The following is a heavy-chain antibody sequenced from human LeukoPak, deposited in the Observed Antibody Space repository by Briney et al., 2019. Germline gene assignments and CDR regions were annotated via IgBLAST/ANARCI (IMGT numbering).Heavy chain of an antibody. Sequence: GASVKVSCKASVYSFTDYYIHWARQAPGQGLEWMGWINPNRGGTSYAQKFQGRVTMTRDTSITTAYMELSSLRSDDTAMYYCARDTCDGVSCYNWFDPWGQGTLVTVSS. V-gene: IGHV1-2*02. D-gene: IGHD4-17*01. J-gene: IGHJ5*02. CDR2: INPNRGGT. CDR3: ARDTCDGVSCYNWFDP. CDR1: VYSFTDYY.